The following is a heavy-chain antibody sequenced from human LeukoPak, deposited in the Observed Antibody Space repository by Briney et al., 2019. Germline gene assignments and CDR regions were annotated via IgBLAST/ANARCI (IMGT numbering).Heavy chain of an antibody. J-gene: IGHJ4*02. CDR3: ARIALAGSYYFDY. CDR1: GDSISGSTYY. CDR2: IYYSGST. D-gene: IGHD6-6*01. V-gene: IGHV4-39*07. Sequence: PSETLSLTCTVSGDSISGSTYYWGWIRQPPGKGLEWIGSIYYSGSTYYNPSLKSRVTISVDTSKNQFSLKLSSVTAADTAVYYCARIALAGSYYFDYWGQGTLVTVSS.